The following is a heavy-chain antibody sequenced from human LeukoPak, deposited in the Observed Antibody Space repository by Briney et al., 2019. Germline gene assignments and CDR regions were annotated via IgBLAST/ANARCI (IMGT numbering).Heavy chain of an antibody. CDR2: VFYSGST. Sequence: SETLSLTCTVSDDSIKNYFWTWIRQSPGKGLEWIGYVFYSGSTSYNPSLRSRLTMSVDTSKSQFSLNLKSVTAADTAVYYCARGTRRYYDGSGYYYGEFDYWGQGILVTVSS. D-gene: IGHD3-22*01. V-gene: IGHV4-59*01. CDR1: DDSIKNYF. CDR3: ARGTRRYYDGSGYYYGEFDY. J-gene: IGHJ4*02.